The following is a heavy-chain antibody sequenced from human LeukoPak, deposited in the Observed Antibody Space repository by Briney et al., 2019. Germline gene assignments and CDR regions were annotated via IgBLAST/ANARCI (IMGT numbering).Heavy chain of an antibody. CDR2: INPNSGGT. D-gene: IGHD2-2*01. V-gene: IGHV1-2*02. CDR1: GYTFTGYY. Sequence: GASVKVSCKASGYTFTGYYMHWVRQAPGQGLEWMGWINPNSGGTNYAQKFQGRVTMTRDTSISTAYMELSRLRSDDTAVYYCAGTSSTSCYCLDYWGQGTLVTVSS. J-gene: IGHJ4*02. CDR3: AGTSSTSCYCLDY.